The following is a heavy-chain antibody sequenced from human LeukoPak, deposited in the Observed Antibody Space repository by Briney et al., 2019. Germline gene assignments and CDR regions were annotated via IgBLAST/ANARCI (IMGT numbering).Heavy chain of an antibody. V-gene: IGHV4-59*01. CDR3: ARGAPYYYDSSGYLFDY. Sequence: SETLSLTCTVSGGSINSYYWSWIRQPPGKGLEWIGYIYYSGSTNHNPSLKSRVTISVDTSKNQFSLKLSSVTAADTAVYYCARGAPYYYDSSGYLFDYWGQGTLPTVSS. J-gene: IGHJ4*02. CDR2: IYYSGST. D-gene: IGHD3-22*01. CDR1: GGSINSYY.